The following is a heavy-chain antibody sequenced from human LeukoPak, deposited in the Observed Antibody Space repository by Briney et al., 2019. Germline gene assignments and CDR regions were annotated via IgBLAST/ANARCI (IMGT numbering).Heavy chain of an antibody. CDR2: INSDGRST. CDR1: GFTFDDYG. D-gene: IGHD3-9*01. J-gene: IGHJ4*02. CDR3: ARGADSGYSSDN. V-gene: IGHV3-74*01. Sequence: GGSLRLSCAASGFTFDDYGMSWVRQAPGKGLEWVSGINSDGRSTNYADSVKGRFTISRDNAKNTLYLQMNSLRAEDTAVYYCARGADSGYSSDNWGQGTLVSVSS.